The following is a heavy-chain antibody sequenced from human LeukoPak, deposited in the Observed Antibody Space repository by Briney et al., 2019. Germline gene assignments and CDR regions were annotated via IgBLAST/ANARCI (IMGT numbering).Heavy chain of an antibody. CDR2: IRYDGSNK. D-gene: IGHD3-9*01. CDR1: GFTFSSYG. V-gene: IGHV3-30*02. J-gene: IGHJ4*02. CDR3: AREEVGVYYDILTGFDY. Sequence: PGGSLRLSCAASGFTFSSYGMHWVRQAPGKGPEWVAFIRYDGSNKYYADSVKGRFTISRDNSKNTLYLQMNSLRAEDTAVYYCAREEVGVYYDILTGFDYWGQGTLVTVSS.